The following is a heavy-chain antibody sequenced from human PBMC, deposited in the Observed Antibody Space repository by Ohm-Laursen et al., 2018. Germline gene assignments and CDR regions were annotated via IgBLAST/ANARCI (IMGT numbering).Heavy chain of an antibody. Sequence: GTLSLTCTVSDGSISSYYWTWIRQPPGKGLEWIGYIYYSGSTYYNPSLKSRVTISIDTSKNQFSVKLRSVTAADTAVYYCARRVAVAPRYYFDYWGQGTLVTVSS. D-gene: IGHD6-19*01. V-gene: IGHV4-59*08. CDR2: IYYSGST. CDR3: ARRVAVAPRYYFDY. J-gene: IGHJ4*02. CDR1: DGSISSYY.